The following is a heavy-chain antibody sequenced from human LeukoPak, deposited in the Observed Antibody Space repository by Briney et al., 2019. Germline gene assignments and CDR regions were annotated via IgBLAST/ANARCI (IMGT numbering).Heavy chain of an antibody. Sequence: PGRSLRLSCAASGFTFSSYGMHWVRQAPGKGLEWVAVIWYDGSNKYYADSVKGRFTISRDNSKNTLYLQMNSLRAEDTAVYYCAKDNGGYSHGSDYWGQGTLVTVSS. CDR1: GFTFSSYG. CDR2: IWYDGSNK. D-gene: IGHD5-18*01. CDR3: AKDNGGYSHGSDY. V-gene: IGHV3-33*06. J-gene: IGHJ4*02.